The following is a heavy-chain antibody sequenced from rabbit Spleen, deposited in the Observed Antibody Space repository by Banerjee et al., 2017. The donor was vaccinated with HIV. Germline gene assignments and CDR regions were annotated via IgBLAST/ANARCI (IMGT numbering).Heavy chain of an antibody. V-gene: IGHV1S40*01. CDR2: VYAGSSGST. CDR1: GFDFSRGYD. Sequence: QQLVESGGGLVKPGASLTLTCKASGFDFSRGYDMCWVRQAPGKGLEWIACVYAGSSGSTYSATWAKGRFTISKTSSTTVTLQMTSLTAADTATYFCARDAGTSFSTYGMDLWGPGTLVTVS. J-gene: IGHJ6*01. CDR3: ARDAGTSFSTYGMDL. D-gene: IGHD8-1*01.